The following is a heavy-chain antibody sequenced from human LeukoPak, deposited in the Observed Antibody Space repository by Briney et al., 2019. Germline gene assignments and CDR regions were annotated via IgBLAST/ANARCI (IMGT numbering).Heavy chain of an antibody. CDR1: GYTFTGYY. CDR3: ARDQEGFDY. CDR2: IYPRDGST. V-gene: IGHV1-46*01. J-gene: IGHJ4*02. Sequence: ASVKVSCKASGYTFTGYYIHWVRQAPGQGLEWMGMIYPRDGSTSYAQRFQDRVTVTRDTSTSTVHMELSGLRSEDTAVYYCARDQEGFDYWGQGTLVTVS.